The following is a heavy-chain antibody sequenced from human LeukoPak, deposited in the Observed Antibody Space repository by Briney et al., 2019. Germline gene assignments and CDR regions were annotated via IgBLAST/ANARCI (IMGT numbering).Heavy chain of an antibody. J-gene: IGHJ4*02. CDR2: ISSSSSTI. Sequence: GGSLRLSCAASGFTFSSYSMNWVRQAPGKGLEWVSYISSSSSTIYYADSVKGRFTISRDNAKNSLYLQMNSLRAEDTAVYYCARGNYYDSSGYFDYWGQGTLVTVSS. CDR1: GFTFSSYS. V-gene: IGHV3-48*01. D-gene: IGHD3-22*01. CDR3: ARGNYYDSSGYFDY.